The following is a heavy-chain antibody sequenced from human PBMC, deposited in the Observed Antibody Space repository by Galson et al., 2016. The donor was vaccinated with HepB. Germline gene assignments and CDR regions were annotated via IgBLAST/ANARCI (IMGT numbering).Heavy chain of an antibody. CDR2: IWYDGSNK. D-gene: IGHD3-10*01. CDR1: GFTFSSYG. Sequence: SLRLSCAASGFTFSSYGMHWVRQAPGEGLDWVAIIWYDGSNKYYADSVKGRFTISRDNSKNTLYLQMNSLRAEDTAVYYCAKIGSEYGMDVWGKGTTVTVSS. CDR3: AKIGSEYGMDV. V-gene: IGHV3-33*06. J-gene: IGHJ6*04.